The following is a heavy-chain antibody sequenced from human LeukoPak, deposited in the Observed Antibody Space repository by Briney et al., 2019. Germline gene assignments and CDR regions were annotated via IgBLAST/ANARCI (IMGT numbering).Heavy chain of an antibody. CDR1: GFTFSSYG. V-gene: IGHV3-33*01. D-gene: IGHD6-13*01. CDR3: ARDSPLYSSSWLGIDY. J-gene: IGHJ4*02. Sequence: GSLRLSCAASGFTFSSYGMHWVRQAPGKGLEWVAVIWYDGSNKYYADSVKGRFTISGDNSKNTLYLQMNSLRADDTAVYYCARDSPLYSSSWLGIDYWGQGTLVTVSS. CDR2: IWYDGSNK.